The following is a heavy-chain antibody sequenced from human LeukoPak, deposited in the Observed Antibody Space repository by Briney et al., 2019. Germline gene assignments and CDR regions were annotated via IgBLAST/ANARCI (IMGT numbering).Heavy chain of an antibody. D-gene: IGHD6-13*01. J-gene: IGHJ4*02. CDR3: ARAGGIAGLVSFDS. Sequence: SETLPLTCAVYGGSFSGYYWSWIRQPPGKGLEWIGEINHSGSTNYNPSLKSRVTISVDTSKNQFSLKLNSVTAADTAVYYCARAGGIAGLVSFDSWGQGTLVTVSS. V-gene: IGHV4-34*01. CDR1: GGSFSGYY. CDR2: INHSGST.